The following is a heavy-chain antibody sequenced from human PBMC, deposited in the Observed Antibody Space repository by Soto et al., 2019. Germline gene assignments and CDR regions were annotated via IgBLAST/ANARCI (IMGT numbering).Heavy chain of an antibody. CDR1: GGTFSSYA. CDR2: IVPIVDTA. CDR3: VRSKGGYSYGTPFDY. Sequence: ASVKVSCKTSGGTFSSYAISWVRQAPGQGLEWMGGIVPIVDTATYAQKFQGRVTTSRDNAENSLYLQMNSLRPEDTALYYCVRSKGGYSYGTPFDYWGQGTLVTVSS. V-gene: IGHV1-69*05. J-gene: IGHJ4*02. D-gene: IGHD5-18*01.